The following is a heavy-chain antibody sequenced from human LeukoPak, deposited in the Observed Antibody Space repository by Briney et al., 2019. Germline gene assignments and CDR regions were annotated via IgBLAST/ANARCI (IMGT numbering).Heavy chain of an antibody. Sequence: SVKVSCKASGYTFTGYYMHWARQAPGQGLEWIGWINPNSGGTNYAQKSQGRVTMTRDTSISTAYMELSRLRSDDTAVYYCARGHNGRYYDFWSGYLESGFDYWGQGTLVTVSS. J-gene: IGHJ4*02. CDR2: INPNSGGT. V-gene: IGHV1-2*02. CDR1: GYTFTGYY. CDR3: ARGHNGRYYDFWSGYLESGFDY. D-gene: IGHD3-3*01.